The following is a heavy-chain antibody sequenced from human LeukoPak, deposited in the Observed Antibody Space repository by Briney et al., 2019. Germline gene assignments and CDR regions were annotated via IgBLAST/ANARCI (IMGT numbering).Heavy chain of an antibody. Sequence: GGSLRLSCAASGFTFSSYEMNWVRQAPGKGLERVSAITGSGGSTYYADSVKGRFSISRDNSKNTLYLQMNSLRAEDTAVYFCAKVHSSGYYYFDYWGQGTLVTVSS. J-gene: IGHJ4*02. D-gene: IGHD3-22*01. CDR2: ITGSGGST. CDR1: GFTFSSYE. CDR3: AKVHSSGYYYFDY. V-gene: IGHV3-23*01.